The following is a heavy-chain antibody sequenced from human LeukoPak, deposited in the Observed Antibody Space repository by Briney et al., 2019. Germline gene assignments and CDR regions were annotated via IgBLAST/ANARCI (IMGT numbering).Heavy chain of an antibody. J-gene: IGHJ6*03. CDR3: ARHGERGGSSGWTRSYYYYYMDV. V-gene: IGHV5-51*01. CDR1: GYSFTSYW. Sequence: GESLKISCKGSGYSFTSYWIGWVRQMPGKGLEWLEIIYPGDSDTRYSPSFQVQVTISADKSISTAYLQWSSLEASDTAMYYCARHGERGGSSGWTRSYYYYYMDVWGKGTTVTVSS. D-gene: IGHD6-19*01. CDR2: IYPGDSDT.